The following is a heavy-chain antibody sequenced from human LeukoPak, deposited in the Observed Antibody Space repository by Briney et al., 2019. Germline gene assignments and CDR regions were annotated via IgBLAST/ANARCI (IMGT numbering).Heavy chain of an antibody. Sequence: PSETLSLTCTVSGGSFSSYYWSWIRQPPGKGLEWIGYIYYSGSTNYNPSLKSRVTISVDTSKNQFSLKLSSVTAADTAVYYCARAMGDGSSWQYYYYYYMDVWGKGTTVTVSS. CDR3: ARAMGDGSSWQYYYYYYMDV. CDR2: IYYSGST. J-gene: IGHJ6*03. CDR1: GGSFSSYY. D-gene: IGHD6-13*01. V-gene: IGHV4-59*01.